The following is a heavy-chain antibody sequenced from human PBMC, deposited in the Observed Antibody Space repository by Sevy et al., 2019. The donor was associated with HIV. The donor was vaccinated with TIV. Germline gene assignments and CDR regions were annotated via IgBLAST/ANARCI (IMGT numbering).Heavy chain of an antibody. J-gene: IGHJ3*02. V-gene: IGHV4-4*02. D-gene: IGHD3-22*01. Sequence: SETLSLTCAVSGGSISSSNWWSWVHQPPGKGLEWIGEIYHSGSTNYNPSLKSRVTISVDKSKNQFSLKLSSVTAADTAVYYCARRHYYDSSGYYIDAFDIWGQRTMVTVS. CDR2: IYHSGST. CDR1: GGSISSSNW. CDR3: ARRHYYDSSGYYIDAFDI.